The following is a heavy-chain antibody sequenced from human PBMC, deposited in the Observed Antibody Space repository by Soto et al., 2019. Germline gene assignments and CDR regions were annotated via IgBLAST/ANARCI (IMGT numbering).Heavy chain of an antibody. Sequence: SETLSLTCAVYGGSFSGYYWSWIRQPPGKGLEWIGEVNHSGSTNYNPSLKSRVTISVDTSKNQFSLKLSSVTAADTAVYYCAGTYYYDSSGFWPLWGQGTLVTVSS. D-gene: IGHD3-22*01. CDR1: GGSFSGYY. CDR3: AGTYYYDSSGFWPL. V-gene: IGHV4-34*01. J-gene: IGHJ4*02. CDR2: VNHSGST.